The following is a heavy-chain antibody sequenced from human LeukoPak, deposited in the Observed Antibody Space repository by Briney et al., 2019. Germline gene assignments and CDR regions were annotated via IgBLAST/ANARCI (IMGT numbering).Heavy chain of an antibody. Sequence: SVKVSCKASGGTFSSYAISWVRQAPGQGLEWMGRIIPILGIANYAQKFRGRVTITADKSTSTAYMELSSLRSEDTAVYYCARLLGGSYWGQGTLVTVSS. V-gene: IGHV1-69*04. CDR2: IIPILGIA. D-gene: IGHD3-10*01. CDR1: GGTFSSYA. J-gene: IGHJ4*02. CDR3: ARLLGGSY.